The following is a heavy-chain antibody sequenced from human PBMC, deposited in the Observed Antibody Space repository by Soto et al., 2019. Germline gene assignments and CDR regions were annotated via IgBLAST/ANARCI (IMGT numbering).Heavy chain of an antibody. D-gene: IGHD6-19*01. CDR1: GYTFTSYG. Sequence: ASVKVSCKASGYTFTSYGISWVRQAPGQGLEWMGWISAYNGNTNYAQKLQGRVTMTTDTSTSTAYMELRSLRSDDTAVYYCARDLGSGWYHWIDPWRQGTLVTVSS. CDR2: ISAYNGNT. V-gene: IGHV1-18*04. J-gene: IGHJ5*02. CDR3: ARDLGSGWYHWIDP.